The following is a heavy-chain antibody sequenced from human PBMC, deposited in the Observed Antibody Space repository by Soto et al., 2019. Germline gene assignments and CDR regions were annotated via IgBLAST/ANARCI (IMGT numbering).Heavy chain of an antibody. CDR1: GYAFTTYG. V-gene: IGHV1-18*01. CDR3: ARGRYGDY. J-gene: IGHJ4*02. D-gene: IGHD1-1*01. Sequence: QVHLVQSGAEVKKPGASVKVSCKGSGYAFTTYGITWVRQAPGQGLEWMGWISAHNGNTNYAQKLQGRVTVTRDTSTSTAYMELSSLRSNDTAVYYCARGRYGDYWGQGALVTVSS. CDR2: ISAHNGNT.